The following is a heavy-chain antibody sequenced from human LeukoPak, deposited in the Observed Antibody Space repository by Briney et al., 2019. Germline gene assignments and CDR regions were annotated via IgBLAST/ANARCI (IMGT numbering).Heavy chain of an antibody. V-gene: IGHV3-7*01. Sequence: GGSLRLSCAASGFTFSSYWMSWVRQAPGEGLEWVANIKQDGSEKYYVDSVKGRFTISRDNAKNSLYLQMNSLRAEDTAVYYCARDIRTYSNYYYYYGMDVWGQGTTVTVSS. CDR1: GFTFSSYW. CDR2: IKQDGSEK. D-gene: IGHD2-15*01. J-gene: IGHJ6*02. CDR3: ARDIRTYSNYYYYYGMDV.